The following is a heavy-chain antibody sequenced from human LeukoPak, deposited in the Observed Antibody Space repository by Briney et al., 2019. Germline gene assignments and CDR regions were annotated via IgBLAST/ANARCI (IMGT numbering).Heavy chain of an antibody. V-gene: IGHV1-2*02. D-gene: IGHD3/OR15-3a*01. CDR2: NNPNSGDT. J-gene: IGHJ4*02. CDR1: GYTFTGYY. Sequence: ASVKVSFKASGYTFTGYYMRWVRQAPGQGLEWMGWNNPNSGDTHYAQKFQGRVTMTRDTSISTAYMELSRLRSDDTAVYYCARSDWAYYFDYWGQGALVTVSS. CDR3: ARSDWAYYFDY.